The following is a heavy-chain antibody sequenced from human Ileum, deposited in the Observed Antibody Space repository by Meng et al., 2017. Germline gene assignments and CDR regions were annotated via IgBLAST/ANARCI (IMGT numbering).Heavy chain of an antibody. CDR3: ARGWYYDYVWGSYRDHMFDY. D-gene: IGHD3-16*02. CDR1: GEVCSVYH. J-gene: IGHJ4*02. CDR2: INHSGST. V-gene: IGHV4-34*01. Sequence: QLGACRCTLCVILVLTSCVYGEVCSVYHWSWIRQLPGKGLEWIGEINHSGSTNYTPSLMSRVSIAGDTSKNQFSLKLSSVTAADTTVYYCARGWYYDYVWGSYRDHMFDYWGQGTLVTVSS.